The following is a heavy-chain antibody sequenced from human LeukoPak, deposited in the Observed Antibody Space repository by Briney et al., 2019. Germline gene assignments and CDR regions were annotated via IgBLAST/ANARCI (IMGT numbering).Heavy chain of an antibody. V-gene: IGHV3-30*02. J-gene: IGHJ4*02. D-gene: IGHD4-17*01. CDR2: IRYDGSNK. Sequence: GGSLRLSCAASGFTFSSYGMHWVRQAPGKGLEWVAFIRYDGSNKYYADSVKGRFTISRDNSKNTLYLQMNSLRAEDTAVYYCAKPPKPTTVIPFDYWGQGTLVTVSS. CDR3: AKPPKPTTVIPFDY. CDR1: GFTFSSYG.